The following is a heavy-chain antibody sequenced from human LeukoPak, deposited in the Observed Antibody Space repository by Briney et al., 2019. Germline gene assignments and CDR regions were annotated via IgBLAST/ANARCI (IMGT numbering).Heavy chain of an antibody. CDR3: ARASLCSSTSCYSGDWFDP. Sequence: PSETLSLTCTVSGGSMSSYYWSWIRQPPGKGLEWIGYIYYSGSTNYNPSLKSRVTISVDTSKNQFSLKLSSVTAADTAVYYCARASLCSSTSCYSGDWFDPWGQGTLVTVSS. CDR1: GGSMSSYY. D-gene: IGHD2-2*01. J-gene: IGHJ5*02. CDR2: IYYSGST. V-gene: IGHV4-59*01.